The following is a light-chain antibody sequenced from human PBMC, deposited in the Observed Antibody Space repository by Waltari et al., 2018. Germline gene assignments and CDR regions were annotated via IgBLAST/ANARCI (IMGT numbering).Light chain of an antibody. V-gene: IGKV1-5*03. J-gene: IGKJ2*02. CDR1: QSITRW. Sequence: DIQLTQSPPIVAASVGDRVTITCRASQSITRWLAWYQQKPGRAPKLLIYVASNLVTGGPSRFSGTGSGTLFTLTICSLEPDDFATYYCQQFVGCPCTCGQGTKVETK. CDR3: QQFVGCPCT. CDR2: VAS.